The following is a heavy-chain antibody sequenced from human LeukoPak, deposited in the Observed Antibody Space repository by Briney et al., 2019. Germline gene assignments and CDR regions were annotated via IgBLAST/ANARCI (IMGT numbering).Heavy chain of an antibody. D-gene: IGHD6-13*01. V-gene: IGHV4-59*01. CDR2: SYYSGST. CDR1: GGSISSYY. J-gene: IGHJ4*02. Sequence: TSETLSLTCTVSGGSISSYYWSWIRQPPGKGLEWIVYSYYSGSTNYNPSLKSRVTISVDTSKNQFSLKLSSVTAADTAVYYCARGVYIAAAQYGYWGQGTLVTVSS. CDR3: ARGVYIAAAQYGY.